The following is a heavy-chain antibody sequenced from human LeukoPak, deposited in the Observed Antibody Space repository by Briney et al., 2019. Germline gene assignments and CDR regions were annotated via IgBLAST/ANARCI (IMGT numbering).Heavy chain of an antibody. Sequence: SETLSLTCTVSGGSISDYYWNWIRQPPGKGLEWIGYMSYSGSTSYNPSLNSRVSISVDTSKNQFSLRLSSVTAADTAVYYCARVTEDDYWGQGTLVTVSS. V-gene: IGHV4-59*01. CDR2: MSYSGST. J-gene: IGHJ4*02. CDR1: GGSISDYY. CDR3: ARVTEDDY.